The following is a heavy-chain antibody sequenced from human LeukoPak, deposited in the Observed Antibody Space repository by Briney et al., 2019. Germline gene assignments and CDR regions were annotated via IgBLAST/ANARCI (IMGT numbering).Heavy chain of an antibody. CDR2: ISSSSSYI. J-gene: IGHJ2*01. V-gene: IGHV3-21*01. D-gene: IGHD3-10*01. CDR3: ARSGNTGRNWYFDL. Sequence: GGSLRLSCAASGFTFSSYSMNWVRQAPGKGLEWVSSISSSSSYIYYADSVKGRFTISRDNAKNSLYLQMNSLRAEDTAVYYCARSGNTGRNWYFDLWGRGTLVTVSS. CDR1: GFTFSSYS.